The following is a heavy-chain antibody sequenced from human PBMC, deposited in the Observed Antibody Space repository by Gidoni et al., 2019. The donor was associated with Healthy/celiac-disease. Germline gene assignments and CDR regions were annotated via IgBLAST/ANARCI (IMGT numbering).Heavy chain of an antibody. CDR3: AKAYIYGAVVYSQYYMDV. CDR1: GFSFRTYA. V-gene: IGHV3-30*18. Sequence: QVQVAESGGGVDQPGRSRRLSCAASGFSFRTYAIYWVRQAPGKGLEWVAFMSHDGSEERYADSVSGRFSIFRDHPKNRVYLQMNSLRVADTAVYYCAKAYIYGAVVYSQYYMDVWGKGTTVTVSS. CDR2: MSHDGSEE. D-gene: IGHD5-18*01. J-gene: IGHJ6*03.